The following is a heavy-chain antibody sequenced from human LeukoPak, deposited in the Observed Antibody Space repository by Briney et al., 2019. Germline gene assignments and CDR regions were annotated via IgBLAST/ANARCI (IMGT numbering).Heavy chain of an antibody. CDR1: GYTFSSYG. V-gene: IGHV1-18*01. Sequence: ASVKVSCKASGYTFSSYGISWVRQAPGQGLEWMGWISAYSGDTKHAQKFQGRVTMTTDTSTSTAYMEVRSLRSDDTAVYYCARVRKGITMVRGVIAYYYYGMDVWGQGTTVTVSS. D-gene: IGHD3-10*01. CDR3: ARVRKGITMVRGVIAYYYYGMDV. J-gene: IGHJ6*02. CDR2: ISAYSGDT.